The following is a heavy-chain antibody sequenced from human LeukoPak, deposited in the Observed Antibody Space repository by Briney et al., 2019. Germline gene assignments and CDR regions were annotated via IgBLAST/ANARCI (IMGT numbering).Heavy chain of an antibody. V-gene: IGHV4-38-2*02. D-gene: IGHD1-1*01. CDR2: IYHSGST. Sequence: SETLSLTCTVSGYSISSGYYWGWIRQPPGKGLEWIGSIYHSGSTYYNPSLKSRVTISVDTSRNQFSLKLTSVTAADTAVYYCMRSGLTGAYFDSWGQGTLVIVSS. CDR1: GYSISSGYY. J-gene: IGHJ4*02. CDR3: MRSGLTGAYFDS.